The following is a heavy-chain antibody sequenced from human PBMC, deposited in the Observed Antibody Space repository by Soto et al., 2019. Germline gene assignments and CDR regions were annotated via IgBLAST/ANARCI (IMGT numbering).Heavy chain of an antibody. J-gene: IGHJ3*01. CDR1: GFTFSSYA. Sequence: GGSLRLSCAASGFTFSSYAMNWVRQAPGKGLEWVSAISGRGGTTNYADSVKGRFTITRDNSKNTLYLQMNSLRAEDTAVYYCVREGRGSFDFWGRGTMVTVSS. D-gene: IGHD5-12*01. CDR3: VREGRGSFDF. CDR2: ISGRGGTT. V-gene: IGHV3-23*01.